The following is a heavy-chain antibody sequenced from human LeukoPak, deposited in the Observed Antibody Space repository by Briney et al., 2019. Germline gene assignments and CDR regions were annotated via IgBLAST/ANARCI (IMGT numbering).Heavy chain of an antibody. J-gene: IGHJ4*02. V-gene: IGHV3-23*01. Sequence: PGGSLRLSCAASGFTFSSYAMSWVRQAPGKGLEWVSAISGSGGSTYYADSVKGRFTISRDNSKNTLYLQMNSLRAEDTAVYYCAKAMVPYCSSTSCYRTVGFDYWGQGTLVTVSS. CDR1: GFTFSSYA. D-gene: IGHD2-2*01. CDR2: ISGSGGST. CDR3: AKAMVPYCSSTSCYRTVGFDY.